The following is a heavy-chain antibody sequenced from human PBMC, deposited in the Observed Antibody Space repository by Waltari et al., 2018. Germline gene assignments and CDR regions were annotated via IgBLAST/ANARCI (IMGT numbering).Heavy chain of an antibody. Sequence: QVRLQESGPGLVEPSQTLSLTCPVSGDSISSGAYQWAWIRQRPGEGLEWIGNLHHDGRNSYNPSLKTRVSISEDRSKNHFSLRLASVTAADTALYFCAKDFSSVLGGWFDPWGQGTLVTVSS. CDR3: AKDFSSVLGGWFDP. V-gene: IGHV4-30-2*01. J-gene: IGHJ5*02. D-gene: IGHD3-22*01. CDR1: GDSISSGAYQ. CDR2: LHHDGRN.